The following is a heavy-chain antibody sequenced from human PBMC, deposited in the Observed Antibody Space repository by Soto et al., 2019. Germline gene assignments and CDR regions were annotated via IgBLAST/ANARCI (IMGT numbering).Heavy chain of an antibody. Sequence: QVQLVQSGAEVKKPGASVKVSCKASGYTFTSYDINWVRQATGQGLEWMGWMNPNSGNTGYAQKFQGRVTMTRNTYISTADMELSSLRSEDTAVYYCARGGVAAGSLRESNSFDPWGQGTLVTVSS. D-gene: IGHD6-13*01. CDR3: ARGGVAAGSLRESNSFDP. CDR1: GYTFTSYD. J-gene: IGHJ5*02. V-gene: IGHV1-8*01. CDR2: MNPNSGNT.